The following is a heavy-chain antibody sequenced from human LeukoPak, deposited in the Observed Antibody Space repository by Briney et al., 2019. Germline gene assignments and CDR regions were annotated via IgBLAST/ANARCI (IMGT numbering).Heavy chain of an antibody. CDR1: GGSFSGYY. Sequence: SETLSLTCAVYGGSFSGYYWSWIRQPPGKGLEWIGEINHSGSTNHNPSLKSRVTISVDTSKNQFSLKLSSVTAADTAVYYCARVFYYDSSGFYGMDVWGQGTTVTVSS. D-gene: IGHD3-22*01. CDR3: ARVFYYDSSGFYGMDV. CDR2: INHSGST. J-gene: IGHJ6*02. V-gene: IGHV4-34*01.